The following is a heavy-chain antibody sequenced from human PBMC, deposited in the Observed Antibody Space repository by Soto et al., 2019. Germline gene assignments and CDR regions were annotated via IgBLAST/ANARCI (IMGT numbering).Heavy chain of an antibody. CDR1: GYSISSGYY. CDR2: IHHSGST. V-gene: IGHV4-38-2*02. J-gene: IGHJ4*02. CDR3: ARDSPASDGDY. Sequence: SETLSLTCSVSGYSISSGYYWGWIRQAPGKGLEWIGNIHHSGSTYYNPSLESRVTISIDTSKNQFSLRLTSVTAADTAIYYCARDSPASDGDYWGQGTLVTVSS. D-gene: IGHD2-2*01.